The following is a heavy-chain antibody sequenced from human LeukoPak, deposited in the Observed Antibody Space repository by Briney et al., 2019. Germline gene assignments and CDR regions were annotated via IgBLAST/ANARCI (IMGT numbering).Heavy chain of an antibody. Sequence: PSETLSLTCTVSGGSISSSSYYWGWIRQPPGKGLEWIGSIYYSGSTYYNPSLKSRVTISVDTSKNQFSLKLSSVTAADTAVYYCASTQVDTAMIPYYYYYYMDVWGKGTTVTVSS. CDR3: ASTQVDTAMIPYYYYYYMDV. D-gene: IGHD5-18*01. CDR2: IYYSGST. V-gene: IGHV4-39*01. J-gene: IGHJ6*03. CDR1: GGSISSSSYY.